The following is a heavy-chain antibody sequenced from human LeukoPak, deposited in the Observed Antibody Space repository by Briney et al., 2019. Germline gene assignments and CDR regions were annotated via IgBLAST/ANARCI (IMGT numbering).Heavy chain of an antibody. V-gene: IGHV3-21*01. CDR1: GFTFSSYS. CDR2: ISSSSSYI. D-gene: IGHD4-17*01. J-gene: IGHJ4*02. CDR3: AREGPYGDYFDY. Sequence: GGSLRLSSAASGFTFSSYSMNWVRQAPGKGLEWVSSISSSSSYIYYADSVKGRFTISRDNAKNSLYLQMNSLRAEDTAVYYCAREGPYGDYFDYWGQGTLVTVSS.